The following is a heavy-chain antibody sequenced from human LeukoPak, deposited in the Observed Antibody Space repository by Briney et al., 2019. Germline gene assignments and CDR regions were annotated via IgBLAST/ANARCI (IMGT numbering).Heavy chain of an antibody. Sequence: SETLSLTCAVYGGSFSSYYWSWIRQPAGKGLEWIGRIYTSGSTNYNPSLKSRVTISVDTSKNQFSLKLSSVTAADTAVYYCAREFYTALRSWGQGTLVTVSS. CDR3: AREFYTALRS. J-gene: IGHJ5*02. CDR2: IYTSGST. V-gene: IGHV4-4*07. D-gene: IGHD2-2*02. CDR1: GGSFSSYY.